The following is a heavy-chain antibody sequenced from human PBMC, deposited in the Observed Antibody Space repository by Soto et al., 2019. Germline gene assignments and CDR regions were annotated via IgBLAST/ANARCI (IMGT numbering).Heavy chain of an antibody. CDR1: GFPFSSYG. Sequence: GGSLTLSCPASGFPFSSYGMHWIRQAAGQGLAWVAVIWHDGRNKYYADSVKGRFTISRDNSKNTLYLQMNSLRAEDTAVYYCARDVDTFFYYYGMDVWGLGTTVTVS. D-gene: IGHD5-18*01. V-gene: IGHV3-33*01. CDR3: ARDVDTFFYYYGMDV. CDR2: IWHDGRNK. J-gene: IGHJ6*02.